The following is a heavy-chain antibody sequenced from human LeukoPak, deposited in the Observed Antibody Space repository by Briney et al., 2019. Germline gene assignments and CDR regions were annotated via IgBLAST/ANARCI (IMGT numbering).Heavy chain of an antibody. J-gene: IGHJ4*02. V-gene: IGHV3-30*02. CDR3: AKISSSAESNFDY. D-gene: IGHD6-25*01. CDR1: GFTFSTYA. Sequence: PGGSLRLSCAASGFTFSTYAMHWVRQAPGKGLEWVAFIWPDGSKKYYADSVKGRFAISRENSKNTVYLQMNDLRPEDTALYFCAKISSSAESNFDYWGQGTLFTVSS. CDR2: IWPDGSKK.